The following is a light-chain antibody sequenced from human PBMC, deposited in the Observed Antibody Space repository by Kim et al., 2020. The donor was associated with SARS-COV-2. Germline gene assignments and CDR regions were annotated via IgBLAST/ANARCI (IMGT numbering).Light chain of an antibody. CDR3: NSRDTSGNHML. V-gene: IGLV3-19*01. CDR2: GIN. Sequence: YYASWYQQKPGQAPVLVIYGINNRPSGIADRFSGSRSGDTASLTITGARAEDEADYYCNSRDTSGNHMLFGGGTQLTVL. J-gene: IGLJ2*01. CDR1: YY.